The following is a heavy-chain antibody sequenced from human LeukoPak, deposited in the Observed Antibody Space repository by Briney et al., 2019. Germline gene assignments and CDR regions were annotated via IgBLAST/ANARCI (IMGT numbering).Heavy chain of an antibody. Sequence: PGGSLRLSCAASGFTFSNYGMHWVRQAPGMGLEWVAVIWYDGSNKYYADSVKGRFTISRDNSKNTLYLQMNSLRAEDTAVYYCAGNYGPYYFDYWGQGTLVTVSS. CDR2: IWYDGSNK. J-gene: IGHJ4*02. CDR1: GFTFSNYG. V-gene: IGHV3-33*01. D-gene: IGHD3-10*01. CDR3: AGNYGPYYFDY.